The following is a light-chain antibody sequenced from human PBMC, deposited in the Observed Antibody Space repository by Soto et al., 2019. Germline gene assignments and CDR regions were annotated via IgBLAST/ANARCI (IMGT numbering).Light chain of an antibody. CDR3: QHYGGPPPWT. CDR1: QSVGSY. Sequence: ENVLTQSPGTLSLSAGERATLSCRASQSVGSYLGWYQKKPGQAPRLLIYGASNRATGIPDRFSGSGSGTDFTLTISRLEPEDFAVYYCQHYGGPPPWTFGQGTKVEIK. V-gene: IGKV3-20*01. CDR2: GAS. J-gene: IGKJ1*01.